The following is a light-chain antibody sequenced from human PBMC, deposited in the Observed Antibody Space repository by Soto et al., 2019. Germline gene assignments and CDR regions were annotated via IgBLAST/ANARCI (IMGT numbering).Light chain of an antibody. Sequence: QSALTQPASVSGSPGQSITISCTGTSSDVGGYKYVSWYQQHPGKAPKLMIYEVSNRPSGISNRFSGSKSGNTASLTISGRQAEDEANYYCSSYTSSTTPFVFGGGTKLTVL. CDR1: SSDVGGYKY. V-gene: IGLV2-14*01. CDR3: SSYTSSTTPFV. J-gene: IGLJ3*02. CDR2: EVS.